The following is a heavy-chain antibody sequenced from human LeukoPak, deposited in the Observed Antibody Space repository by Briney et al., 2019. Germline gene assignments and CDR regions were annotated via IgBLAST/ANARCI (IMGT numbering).Heavy chain of an antibody. CDR2: ISWNSGSI. D-gene: IGHD5-18*01. CDR1: GFTFDDYA. V-gene: IGHV3-9*01. Sequence: GGSLRLSCAASGFTFDDYAMHWVRQAPGKGLEWVSGISWNSGSIGYADSVKGRFTISRDNAKNSLYLQMNSLRAEDTALYYCAKDDRALGRLLDYWGQGTLVTVSS. J-gene: IGHJ4*02. CDR3: AKDDRALGRLLDY.